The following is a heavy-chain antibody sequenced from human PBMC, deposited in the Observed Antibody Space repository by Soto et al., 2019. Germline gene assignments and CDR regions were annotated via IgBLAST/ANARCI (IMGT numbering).Heavy chain of an antibody. D-gene: IGHD2-21*02. CDR1: GGTVASSHW. J-gene: IGHJ5*02. CDR2: VYHTGDT. CDR3: AREIVTAGGNNYFDP. Sequence: QVQLQESGPRLVKPSGSLSLTCGVSGGTVASSHWWSWVRQSPGGGLEWIGSVYHTGDTNFNPSLQSRVTISVDKSNNQFSLRLNSLTAADTAVYFCAREIVTAGGNNYFDPWGPGTLVTVSS. V-gene: IGHV4-4*02.